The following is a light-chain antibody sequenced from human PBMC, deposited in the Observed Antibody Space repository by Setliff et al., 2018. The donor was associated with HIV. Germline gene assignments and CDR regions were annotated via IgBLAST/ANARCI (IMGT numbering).Light chain of an antibody. CDR3: AAWDDSLSAFYV. CDR1: SSNIGSNT. V-gene: IGLV1-44*01. Sequence: QSVLTQPPSASGTPGQRVTISCSGSSSNIGSNTVNWYQQLPGTAPKLLIYSNNQRPSGVPDRFSGSESGTSASLAISGLQSEDEADYYCAAWDDSLSAFYVFGTGTKVTVL. CDR2: SNN. J-gene: IGLJ1*01.